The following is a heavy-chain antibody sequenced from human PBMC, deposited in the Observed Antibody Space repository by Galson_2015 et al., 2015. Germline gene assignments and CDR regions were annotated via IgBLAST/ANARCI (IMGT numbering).Heavy chain of an antibody. J-gene: IGHJ6*03. CDR1: GDSVSSHSAA. CDR2: TYYRSKWYN. Sequence: CAISGDSVSSHSAAWNWIRQSPSRGLEGLGRTYYRSKWYNEYAVSVKSRITINPDTSKNQFSLQLNSVTPEDTAVYYCARELVTRPYYYYYMDVWGTGTTVTVSS. V-gene: IGHV6-1*01. D-gene: IGHD5-18*01. CDR3: ARELVTRPYYYYYMDV.